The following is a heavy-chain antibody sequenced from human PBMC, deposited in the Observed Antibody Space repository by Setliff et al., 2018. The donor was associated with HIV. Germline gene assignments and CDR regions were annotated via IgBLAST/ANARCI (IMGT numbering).Heavy chain of an antibody. J-gene: IGHJ4*02. Sequence: ASVKVSCKASGYKFTGHHIQWMRQAPGQGLEWMGRINPNMGDTQYAQKFQGRIIMTRDTSINTVYMELSSPTSDDTALYYCARQDIPTGYYLFDYWGQGTQVTV. D-gene: IGHD3-9*01. CDR2: INPNMGDT. CDR1: GYKFTGHH. V-gene: IGHV1-2*06. CDR3: ARQDIPTGYYLFDY.